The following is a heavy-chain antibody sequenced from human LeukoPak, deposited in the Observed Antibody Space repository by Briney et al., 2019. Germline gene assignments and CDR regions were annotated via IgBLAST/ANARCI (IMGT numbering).Heavy chain of an antibody. CDR1: GFTFSSYW. CDR2: INGDGRNI. V-gene: IGHV3-74*01. D-gene: IGHD5/OR15-5a*01. CDR3: AKSTPMDV. Sequence: GGSLRLSCVASGFTFSSYWMQWVRQDPRKGLVWVSRINGDGRNINYADSVRGRFTISRDNAKNTLYLQMSSLRAEDTAVYYCAKSTPMDVWGKGTTVTVSS. J-gene: IGHJ6*03.